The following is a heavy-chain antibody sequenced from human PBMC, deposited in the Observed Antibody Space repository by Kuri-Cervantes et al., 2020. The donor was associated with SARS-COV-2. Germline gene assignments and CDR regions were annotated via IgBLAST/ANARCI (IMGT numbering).Heavy chain of an antibody. CDR2: ISSSSSYI. V-gene: IGHV3-21*01. J-gene: IGHJ6*02. CDR3: ARDPPSPYCSGGSCRTDV. CDR1: GFTFSSYS. Sequence: GESLKISCAASGFTFSSYSMNWVRQAPGKGLEWVSSISSSSSYIYYADSVKSRFTISRDNAKNSLYLQMNSLRAEDTAVYYCARDPPSPYCSGGSCRTDVWGQGTTVTVSS. D-gene: IGHD2-15*01.